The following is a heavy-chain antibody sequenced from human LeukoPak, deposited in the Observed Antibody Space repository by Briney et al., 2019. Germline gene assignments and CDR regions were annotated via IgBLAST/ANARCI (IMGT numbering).Heavy chain of an antibody. J-gene: IGHJ4*02. CDR3: ARDLHYDSAAAFDY. CDR2: ISSTSTYI. D-gene: IGHD3-3*01. V-gene: IGHV3-21*06. CDR1: GFTFSSYA. Sequence: GGSLRLSCAASGFTFSSYAMSWVRQAPGKGLEWVSSISSTSTYIYYADSMKGRFTISRDNAKNSLYLRMNSLRAEDTAVYYCARDLHYDSAAAFDYWGQGTLVTVSS.